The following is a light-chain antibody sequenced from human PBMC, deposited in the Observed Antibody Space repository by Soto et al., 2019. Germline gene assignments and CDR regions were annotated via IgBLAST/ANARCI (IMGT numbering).Light chain of an antibody. CDR3: QQYDTWPS. Sequence: DTVLTQSPATLSLSPGERATLSCRASQSVTTYLAWYQQKPGQAPRLLIYDASTRATGIPARFSGSGSGTDFTLTISSVEPEDFAVYFCQQYDTWPSFGQGTKLQIK. CDR1: QSVTTY. CDR2: DAS. J-gene: IGKJ2*01. V-gene: IGKV3-11*01.